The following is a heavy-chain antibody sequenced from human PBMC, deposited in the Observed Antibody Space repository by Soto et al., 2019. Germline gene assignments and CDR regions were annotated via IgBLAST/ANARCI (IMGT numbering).Heavy chain of an antibody. V-gene: IGHV1-46*01. CDR3: ESTPGGIAAREDNWFDP. CDR1: GYTFTSYY. Sequence: QVQLVQSGAEVKKPGASVKVSCKASGYTFTSYYMHWVRQAPGQGLEWMGIINPSGGSTSYAQKFRGRVTMTRDTSTSTVYMELSSLRSEDTAVYYCESTPGGIAAREDNWFDPWGQGTLVTVSS. CDR2: INPSGGST. J-gene: IGHJ5*02. D-gene: IGHD6-6*01.